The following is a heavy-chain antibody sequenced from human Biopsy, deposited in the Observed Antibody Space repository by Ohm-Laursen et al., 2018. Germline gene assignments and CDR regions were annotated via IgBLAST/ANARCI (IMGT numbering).Heavy chain of an antibody. CDR1: GESFNGYY. V-gene: IGHV4-34*01. CDR3: VRGVDYYDPYHYYALGV. D-gene: IGHD3-22*01. J-gene: IGHJ6*02. Sequence: PSDTLSLTCSVYGESFNGYYWSWIRQTPGKGLEWIGEINHSGRTNYNPSLKSRVTISVDTSKNQFSLKVRSVTAADTAVYYCVRGVDYYDPYHYYALGVWGQGTTVTVSS. CDR2: INHSGRT.